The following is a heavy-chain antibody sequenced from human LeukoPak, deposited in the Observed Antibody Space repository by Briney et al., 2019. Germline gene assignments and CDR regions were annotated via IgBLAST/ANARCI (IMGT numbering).Heavy chain of an antibody. V-gene: IGHV4-59*11. CDR2: IHYSGDA. CDR1: GGSISQY. J-gene: IGHJ5*02. Sequence: SATLSLTCAVSGGSISQYWSWLRQAPGKGLEWIGSIHYSGDAYYNPSLKSRVTISVDTSNNQFSLKLNSVTAADTAMYYCARDSKYDSTGHAPWGLGTLVTVSS. CDR3: ARDSKYDSTGHAP. D-gene: IGHD3-22*01.